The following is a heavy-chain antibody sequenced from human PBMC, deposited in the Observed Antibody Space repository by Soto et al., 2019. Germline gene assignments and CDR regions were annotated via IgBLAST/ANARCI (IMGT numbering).Heavy chain of an antibody. V-gene: IGHV3-23*01. CDR1: GFTFSDYA. CDR2: ISGSGGTT. D-gene: IGHD6-19*01. CDR3: AQVMNSGWNLAY. Sequence: PGGSLRLSCAASGFTFSDYAMSWVRQAPGKGLEWVSAISGSGGTTYYADSVKGRFTISRDNSKNTMYLQVNSLRAEDTAIYYCAQVMNSGWNLAYWGQGTLVTVSS. J-gene: IGHJ4*02.